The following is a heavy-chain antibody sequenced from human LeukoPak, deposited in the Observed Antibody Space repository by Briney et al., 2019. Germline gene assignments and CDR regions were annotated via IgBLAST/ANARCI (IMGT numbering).Heavy chain of an antibody. CDR2: ISYDGSDK. CDR1: GFTFSNSA. V-gene: IGHV3-30-3*02. J-gene: IGHJ4*02. D-gene: IGHD2-8*01. Sequence: GGSLRLSCAASGFTFSNSAMHWVRQAPGKGLEWMTFISYDGSDKYYADAAKGRFTISRDNSKNTLYLEMSSLGLQDTAVYYCTEERDRDGYFRYWGQGTLVTVPS. CDR3: TEERDRDGYFRY.